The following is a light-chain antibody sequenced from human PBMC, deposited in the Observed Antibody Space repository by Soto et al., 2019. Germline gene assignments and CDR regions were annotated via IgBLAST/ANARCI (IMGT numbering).Light chain of an antibody. Sequence: ESRLTQSPGTLSLSPGERATLSCRARQRVSTRYLAWYQPKPGQAPRLLIYGAFIRATGIPDRFSGSGSGTDFTLTISRLEPEDFAVYYCHQFGSSPPAFTFGQGTKLEI. J-gene: IGKJ2*01. CDR2: GAF. V-gene: IGKV3-20*01. CDR3: HQFGSSPPAFT. CDR1: QRVSTRY.